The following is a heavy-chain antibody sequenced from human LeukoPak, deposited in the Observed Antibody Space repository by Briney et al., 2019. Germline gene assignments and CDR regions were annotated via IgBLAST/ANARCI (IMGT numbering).Heavy chain of an antibody. J-gene: IGHJ4*02. CDR2: ISGSGGST. CDR1: GFTFSSYA. V-gene: IGHV3-23*01. D-gene: IGHD2-2*01. CDR3: AKDGEYCSSTSCYWDY. Sequence: PGGSLRLSCAASGFTFSSYAMSWVRQAPGKGLEWVSGISGSGGSTYYADSVKGRFTISRDNSKNTLYLQMNSLRAEDTAVYYCAKDGEYCSSTSCYWDYWGQGTLVTVSS.